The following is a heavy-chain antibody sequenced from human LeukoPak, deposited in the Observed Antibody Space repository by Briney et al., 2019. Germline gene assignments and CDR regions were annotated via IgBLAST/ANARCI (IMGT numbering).Heavy chain of an antibody. V-gene: IGHV1-69*04. CDR1: GGTFSSYA. CDR3: ESTSAGYYFDY. CDR2: IIPILGIA. J-gene: IGHJ4*02. Sequence: ASVKVSCKASGGTFSSYAISWVRQAPGQGLEWMGRIIPILGIANYAQKFQGRVTITADKSTSTAYMELSSLRSEDTAVYYCESTSAGYYFDYSGQGTLVTVSS. D-gene: IGHD1-26*01.